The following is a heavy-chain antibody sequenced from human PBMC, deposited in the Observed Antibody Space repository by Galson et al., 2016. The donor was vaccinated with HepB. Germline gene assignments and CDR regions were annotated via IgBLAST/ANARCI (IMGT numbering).Heavy chain of an antibody. CDR2: IRGKPNSATK. J-gene: IGHJ6*02. CDR1: GFTFAEYA. CDR3: TRHEVEYSTYYSYYGMDV. V-gene: IGHV3-49*03. D-gene: IGHD4-11*01. Sequence: SLRLSCAGSGFTFAEYAVSWFRQAPGKGLEWVGFIRGKPNSATKEYAASVKGRFSISRDDSKSIAYLQMDSLKSDDTAVYYCTRHEVEYSTYYSYYGMDVWGQGTTVTVSS.